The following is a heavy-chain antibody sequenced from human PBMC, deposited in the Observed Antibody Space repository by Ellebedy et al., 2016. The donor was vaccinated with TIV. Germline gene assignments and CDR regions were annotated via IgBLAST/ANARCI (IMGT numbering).Heavy chain of an antibody. J-gene: IGHJ4*02. CDR1: GYTLTELS. CDR3: ATDGWFGDLALDY. V-gene: IGHV1-24*01. Sequence: ASVKVSXXVSGYTLTELSMHWVRQAPGKGLEWMGGFDPEDGETIYAQKFQGRVTMIEDTSTDTAYMELSSLRSEDTAVYYCATDGWFGDLALDYWGQGTLVTVSS. CDR2: FDPEDGET. D-gene: IGHD3-10*01.